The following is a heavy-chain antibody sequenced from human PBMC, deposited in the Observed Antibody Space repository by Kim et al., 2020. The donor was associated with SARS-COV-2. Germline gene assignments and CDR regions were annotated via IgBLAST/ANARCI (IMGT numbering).Heavy chain of an antibody. CDR2: IYYSGST. CDR3: ARSYRGFQPLV. J-gene: IGHJ6*02. Sequence: SETLSLTCTVSGGSISSSSYYWGWIRQPPGKGLEWIGSIYYSGSTYYNPSLKSRVTISVDTSKNQFSLKLSSVTAADTAVYYCARSYRGFQPLVWGQGTTVTVSS. D-gene: IGHD1-26*01. CDR1: GGSISSSSYY. V-gene: IGHV4-39*07.